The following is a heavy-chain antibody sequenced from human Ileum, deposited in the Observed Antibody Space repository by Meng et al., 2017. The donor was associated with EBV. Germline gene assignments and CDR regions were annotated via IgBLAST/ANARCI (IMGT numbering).Heavy chain of an antibody. Sequence: QVQRGHSGAEVKKPGSSVKVSCKASGGTFSSYAISWVRQAPGQGLEWMGGIIPIFGTANYAQKFQGRVTITADESTSTAYMELSSLRSEDTAVYYCAGTSSSWYNWFDPWGQGTLVTVSS. V-gene: IGHV1-69*01. D-gene: IGHD6-13*01. J-gene: IGHJ5*02. CDR1: GGTFSSYA. CDR3: AGTSSSWYNWFDP. CDR2: IIPIFGTA.